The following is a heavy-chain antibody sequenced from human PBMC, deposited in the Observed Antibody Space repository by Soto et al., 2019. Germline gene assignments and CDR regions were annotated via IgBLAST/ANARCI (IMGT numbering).Heavy chain of an antibody. Sequence: QITLKESGPTLVKPTQTLTLTCTFSGFSLSTSGVGVGWIRQPPGKALEWLALIYWDDDKRYSPSLKSRLTITKDTSKNQVVLTMTDMDPVDTATYYCAHRVAAAGSPWFDPWGQGTLVTVSS. V-gene: IGHV2-5*02. J-gene: IGHJ5*02. CDR3: AHRVAAAGSPWFDP. D-gene: IGHD6-13*01. CDR2: IYWDDDK. CDR1: GFSLSTSGVG.